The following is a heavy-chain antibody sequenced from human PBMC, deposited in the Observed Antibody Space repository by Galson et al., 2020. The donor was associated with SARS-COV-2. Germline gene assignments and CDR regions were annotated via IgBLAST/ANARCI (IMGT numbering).Heavy chain of an antibody. V-gene: IGHV1-69*10. CDR3: ARAPTGDPYNWFDP. Sequence: SVKVSCKASGGTFSSYAISWVRQAPGQGLEWMGGIIPILGIANYAQKFQGRVTITADKSTSTAYMELSSLRSEDTAVYYCARAPTGDPYNWFDPWGQGTLVTVSS. CDR2: IIPILGIA. J-gene: IGHJ5*02. CDR1: GGTFSSYA. D-gene: IGHD7-27*01.